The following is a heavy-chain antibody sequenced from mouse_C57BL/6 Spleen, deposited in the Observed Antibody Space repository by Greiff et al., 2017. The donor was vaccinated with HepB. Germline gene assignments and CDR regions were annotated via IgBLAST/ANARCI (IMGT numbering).Heavy chain of an antibody. Sequence: DVMLVESGGDLVKPGGSLKLSCAASGFTFSSYGMSWVRQTPDKRLEWVATISSGGSYTYYPDSVKGRFTISRDNAKNTLYLQMSSLKSEDTAMYYCARAYDGYYVGAMDYWGQGTSVTVSS. D-gene: IGHD2-3*01. CDR1: GFTFSSYG. V-gene: IGHV5-6*02. CDR3: ARAYDGYYVGAMDY. CDR2: ISSGGSYT. J-gene: IGHJ4*01.